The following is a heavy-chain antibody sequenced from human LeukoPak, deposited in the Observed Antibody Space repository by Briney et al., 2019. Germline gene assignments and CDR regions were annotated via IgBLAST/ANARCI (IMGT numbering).Heavy chain of an antibody. V-gene: IGHV3-48*04. J-gene: IGHJ6*04. D-gene: IGHD3-10*02. CDR3: AELGITMIGGV. CDR2: ISSSGSTI. CDR1: GFTFNSYT. Sequence: GGSLRLSCAASGFTFNSYTMNWVRQAPGKGLEWVSYISSSGSTIYYADSVKGRFTISRDNAKNSLYLQMNSLRAEDTAVYYCAELGITMIGGVWGKGTTVTISS.